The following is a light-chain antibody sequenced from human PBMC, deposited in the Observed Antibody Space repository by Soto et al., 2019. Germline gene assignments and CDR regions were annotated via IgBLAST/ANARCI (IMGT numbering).Light chain of an antibody. CDR3: QKYNGAPFT. CDR2: AAS. Sequence: DIQMTQSPSSLSASVGDRVTITCRASQGIANYVAWYQQKPGKVPKLLIYAASTLEPGVPSRFSGSGFGTDFTLSISSLQPEDFATYYCQKYNGAPFTFGPGTKVDIK. CDR1: QGIANY. V-gene: IGKV1-27*01. J-gene: IGKJ3*01.